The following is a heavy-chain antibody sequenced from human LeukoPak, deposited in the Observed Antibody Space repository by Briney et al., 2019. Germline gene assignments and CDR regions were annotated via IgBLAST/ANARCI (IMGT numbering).Heavy chain of an antibody. Sequence: PGGSLRLSCAASGFTFSSYGMYWVRQAPGKGLEWVAFIRYDGSNKYYADSVKGRFTISRDNSKNTLYLQMNSLRAEDTAVYYCAKGSPFGGWGAYYFDYWGQGTLVTVSS. CDR2: IRYDGSNK. D-gene: IGHD3-10*01. CDR3: AKGSPFGGWGAYYFDY. J-gene: IGHJ4*02. CDR1: GFTFSSYG. V-gene: IGHV3-30*02.